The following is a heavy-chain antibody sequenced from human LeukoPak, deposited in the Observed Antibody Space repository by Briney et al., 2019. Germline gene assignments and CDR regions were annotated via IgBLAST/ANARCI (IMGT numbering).Heavy chain of an antibody. CDR2: IRYDGSNK. Sequence: GRSLRLSCAASGFTFSSYAMHWVRQAPGKGLEWVAFIRYDGSNKYYADSVKGRFTISRDNSKNTLHLQMNSLRAEDTAVYYCARDVLSRRDAFDIWGQGTMVTVSS. D-gene: IGHD2-2*01. J-gene: IGHJ3*02. CDR3: ARDVLSRRDAFDI. V-gene: IGHV3-30*04. CDR1: GFTFSSYA.